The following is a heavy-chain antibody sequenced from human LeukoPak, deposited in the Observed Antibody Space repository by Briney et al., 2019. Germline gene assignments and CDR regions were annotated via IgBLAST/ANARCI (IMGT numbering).Heavy chain of an antibody. CDR1: GFTFSSYG. CDR3: ASYDSSGYYSAAFDY. D-gene: IGHD3-22*01. CDR2: IRYDESNK. J-gene: IGHJ4*02. Sequence: GGSLRLSCAASGFTFSSYGMHWVRQSPGRGLEWVAFIRYDESNKYYADSVKGRFTISRDNSKNTLYLQMNSLRAEDTAVYYCASYDSSGYYSAAFDYWGQGTLVTVSS. V-gene: IGHV3-30*02.